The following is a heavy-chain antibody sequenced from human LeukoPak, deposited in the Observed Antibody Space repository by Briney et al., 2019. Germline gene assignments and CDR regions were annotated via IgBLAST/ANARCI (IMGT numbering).Heavy chain of an antibody. CDR1: GFTFSSYS. Sequence: GSLRLSCAASGFTFSSYSMSWIRQPPGKGLEWIGEINHSGSTNYNPSLKSRVTISVDTSKNQFSLKLSSVTAADTAVYYCASGTPGYSSSWYLYWGQGTLVTVSS. V-gene: IGHV4-34*01. CDR2: INHSGST. D-gene: IGHD6-13*01. CDR3: ASGTPGYSSSWYLY. J-gene: IGHJ4*02.